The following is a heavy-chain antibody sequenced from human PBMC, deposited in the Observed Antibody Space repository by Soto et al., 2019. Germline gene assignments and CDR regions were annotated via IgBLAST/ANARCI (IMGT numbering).Heavy chain of an antibody. J-gene: IGHJ5*02. CDR1: GGSISSGDYY. D-gene: IGHD2-8*01. CDR3: ARVHCTNGVCYMFWFDP. CDR2: IYYSGST. Sequence: QVQLQESGPGLVKPSQTLSLTCTVSGGSISSGDYYWSWIRQPPGKGLEWIGYIYYSGSTYYNPSLKSRVTISVDTSKNQFSLKLSSVTAADTAVYYCARVHCTNGVCYMFWFDPWGQGTLVTVSS. V-gene: IGHV4-30-4*01.